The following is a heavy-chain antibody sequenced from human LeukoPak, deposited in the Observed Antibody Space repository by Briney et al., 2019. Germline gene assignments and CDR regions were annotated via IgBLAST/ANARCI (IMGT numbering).Heavy chain of an antibody. CDR1: GFTFSSYA. D-gene: IGHD3-9*01. J-gene: IGHJ6*04. CDR3: ASPHHDILTGPLMDV. CDR2: IICSGGST. Sequence: GGSLRLSCAASGFTFSSYAMSWVRQAPGKGLEWVSAIICSGGSTYYADSVKGRFTISRDNSKNTLYLQMNSLRAEDTAVYYCASPHHDILTGPLMDVWGKGTTVTVSS. V-gene: IGHV3-23*01.